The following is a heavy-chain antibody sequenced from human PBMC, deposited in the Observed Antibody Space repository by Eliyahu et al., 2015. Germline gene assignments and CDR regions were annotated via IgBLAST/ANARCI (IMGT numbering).Heavy chain of an antibody. CDR2: ISSSGSTI. D-gene: IGHD2-15*01. CDR3: AREMIDGCQGNCYSFGRYYYAMDV. Sequence: EVQLVESGGGLVQPGGSLRLSCAASGFTFRXSEMXWVRXAPGKGLEWVSYISSSGSTIYYADSVKGRFTVSRDNAKNSLYLQMNSLTAEDTAVYYCAREMIDGCQGNCYSFGRYYYAMDVWGQGTTVTVSS. V-gene: IGHV3-48*03. CDR1: GFTFRXSE. J-gene: IGHJ6*02.